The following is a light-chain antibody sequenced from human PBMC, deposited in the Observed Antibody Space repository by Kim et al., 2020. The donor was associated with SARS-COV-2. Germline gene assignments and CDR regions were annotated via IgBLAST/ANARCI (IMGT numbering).Light chain of an antibody. CDR1: QNNRNY. V-gene: IGKV1-39*01. CDR2: EVS. CDR3: QQSFRPPLS. Sequence: TVGGKVTSTCRASQNNRNYLNWYQQKPGKAPKLLVYEVSTLQSGVPTRFSGSGSGTDFTLTISGLQPDDFATYYCQQSFRPPLSFGGGTKVDIK. J-gene: IGKJ4*01.